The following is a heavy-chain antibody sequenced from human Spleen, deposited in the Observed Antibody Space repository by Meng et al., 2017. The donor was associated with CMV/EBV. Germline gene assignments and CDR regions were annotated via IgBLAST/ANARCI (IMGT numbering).Heavy chain of an antibody. V-gene: IGHV7-4-1*02. Sequence: QVQLVQSGAEVKKPGASVKVSCTTSGYPFSGYYIHWVRQAPGQGLEWMGRINTNTGNPTYAQGFTGRFVFSLDASVSTAYLQISRLKAEDTAVYYCAREGDSGTYQYWGQGTLVTVSS. CDR2: INTNTGNP. CDR3: AREGDSGTYQY. D-gene: IGHD1-26*01. CDR1: GYPFSGYY. J-gene: IGHJ4*02.